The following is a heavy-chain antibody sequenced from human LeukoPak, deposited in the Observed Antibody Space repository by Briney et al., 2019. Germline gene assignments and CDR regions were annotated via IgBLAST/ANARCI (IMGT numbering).Heavy chain of an antibody. Sequence: GGSLRLSCAASGFTFSSYGMHWVCQAPGKGLEWVAVISYDGSNKYYADSVKGRFTISRDNSKNTLYLQMNSLRAEDTAVYYCAKDPYIVVVTAIPYYFDYWGQGTLVTVSS. CDR1: GFTFSSYG. V-gene: IGHV3-30*18. CDR3: AKDPYIVVVTAIPYYFDY. D-gene: IGHD2-21*02. J-gene: IGHJ4*02. CDR2: ISYDGSNK.